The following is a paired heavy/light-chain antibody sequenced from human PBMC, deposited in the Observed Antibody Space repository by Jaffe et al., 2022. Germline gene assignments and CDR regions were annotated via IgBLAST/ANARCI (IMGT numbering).Light chain of an antibody. CDR3: GSYTSSNKVL. J-gene: IGLJ2*01. CDR2: DVT. V-gene: IGLV2-14*03. Sequence: QSALTQPASVSGSPGQSITISCTGTRSDVGGYDFVSWYQQHPGKAPKLMIYDVTNRPSGVSNRFSGSKSGNTASLTISGLQAEDEADYYCGSYTSSNKVLFGGGTKLTVL. CDR1: RSDVGGYDF.
Heavy chain of an antibody. J-gene: IGHJ6*03. V-gene: IGHV3-23*01. D-gene: IGHD5-18*01. CDR2: ISVSGGT. CDR3: AKDSGRIQVWLGVYMDV. Sequence: EVQLLESGGGLVQPGGSLRLSCAASGFTFSSYAMIWVRQAPGKGLEWVSGISVSGGTYYADSVKGRFTISRDNSKNTLFLQMNSLRAEDTAVYYCAKDSGRIQVWLGVYMDVWGKGTTVTVSS. CDR1: GFTFSSYA.